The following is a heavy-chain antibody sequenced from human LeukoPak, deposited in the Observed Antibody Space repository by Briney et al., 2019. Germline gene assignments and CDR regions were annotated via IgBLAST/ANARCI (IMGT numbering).Heavy chain of an antibody. CDR3: AREGYDSSGYYLDY. D-gene: IGHD3-22*01. V-gene: IGHV4-59*01. CDR2: IHHSGST. CDR1: GDSISGYY. J-gene: IGHJ4*02. Sequence: SETLSLTCSVSGDSISGYYWSWIRQPPGKTLEWIAYIHHSGSTEYNPSLGSRVTMSVDTSKNQVSLKLSSVTAADTAMYYCAREGYDSSGYYLDYWGQGTLVTVSS.